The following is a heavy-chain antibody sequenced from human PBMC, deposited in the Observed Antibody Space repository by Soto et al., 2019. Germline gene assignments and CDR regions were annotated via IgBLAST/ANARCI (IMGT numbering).Heavy chain of an antibody. J-gene: IGHJ4*02. V-gene: IGHV3-23*01. CDR1: GFTFNNYA. CDR2: ISGGGDTT. D-gene: IGHD3-10*01. CDR3: AKGRGGSGSLTPRVDF. Sequence: EVQLLESGGGLVQPGGSLRLSCAASGFTFNNYAMTWVRQAPGKGLEWVSAISGGGDTTSYADSVKGRFTVSRDGYQNTLDLQMSSLRAEDTALYYCAKGRGGSGSLTPRVDFWGQGTLVTVSS.